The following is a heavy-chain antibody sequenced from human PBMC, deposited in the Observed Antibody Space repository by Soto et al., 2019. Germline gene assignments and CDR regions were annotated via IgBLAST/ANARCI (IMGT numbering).Heavy chain of an antibody. CDR1: GYTFTGYY. V-gene: IGHV1-2*04. J-gene: IGHJ6*02. Sequence: ASVKVSCKASGYTFTGYYMHWVRQAPGQGLEWMGWINPNSGGTNYAQKFQGWVTMTMDTSISTAYMELSRLRSDDTAVYYCARVRIAAAGEADYYYYGMDVWGQGTTVTVSS. D-gene: IGHD6-13*01. CDR2: INPNSGGT. CDR3: ARVRIAAAGEADYYYYGMDV.